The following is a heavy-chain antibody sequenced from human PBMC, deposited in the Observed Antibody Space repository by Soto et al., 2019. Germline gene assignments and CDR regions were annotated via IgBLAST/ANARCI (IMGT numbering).Heavy chain of an antibody. CDR2: IYYSGST. CDR1: GGSISSYY. J-gene: IGHJ5*02. D-gene: IGHD3-22*01. Sequence: PSETLSLTCTVSGGSISSYYWSWIRKPPGKGLEWIGYIYYSGSTNYNPSLKSRVTISVDTSKNQFSLKLSSVTAADTAVYYCARGPGGDYYDSSGYPGWFDPWGQGTLGTFSS. CDR3: ARGPGGDYYDSSGYPGWFDP. V-gene: IGHV4-59*01.